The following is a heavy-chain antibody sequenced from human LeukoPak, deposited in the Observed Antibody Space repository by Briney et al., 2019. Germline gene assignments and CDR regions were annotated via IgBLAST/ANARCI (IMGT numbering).Heavy chain of an antibody. CDR1: GGSISSRSYY. Sequence: PSETLSLTCTVSGGSISSRSYYWGWIRQPPGKGLEWIGSIYYSGSTYYNPSLKSRVTISVDTSKNQFSLKLSSVTAADTAVYYCARHQVSLYDILTGYDYWGQGTLVTVSS. D-gene: IGHD3-9*01. CDR2: IYYSGST. J-gene: IGHJ4*02. CDR3: ARHQVSLYDILTGYDY. V-gene: IGHV4-39*01.